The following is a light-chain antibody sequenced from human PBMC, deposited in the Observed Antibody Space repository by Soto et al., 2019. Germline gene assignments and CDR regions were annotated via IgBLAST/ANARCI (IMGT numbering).Light chain of an antibody. CDR3: SAYSTTSPWV. CDR2: EVT. J-gene: IGLJ3*02. CDR1: SNDVV. V-gene: IGLV2-14*01. Sequence: QSVLTQPASVSGSPGQSITISCIGPSNDVVSWYQQHPGKAPKLVIYEVTNRPSGVSNRFSGSKSGNTASLTISGLQAEDEADYYCSAYSTTSPWVFGGGTKLTVL.